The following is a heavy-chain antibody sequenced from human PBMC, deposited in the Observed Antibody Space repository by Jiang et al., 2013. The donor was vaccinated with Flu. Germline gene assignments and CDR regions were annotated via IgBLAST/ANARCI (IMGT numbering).Heavy chain of an antibody. CDR2: ISYDGSNK. CDR1: GFTFSSYG. CDR3: ARDYDSSGSYYYYYGMDV. Sequence: VESGGGVVQPGRSLRLSCAASGFTFSSYGMHWVRQAPGKGLEWVAVISYDGSNKYYADSVKGRFTISRDNSKNTLYLQMNSLRAEDTAVYYCARDYDSSGSYYYYYGMDVWGQGTTVTVSS. D-gene: IGHD3-22*01. V-gene: IGHV3-30*03. J-gene: IGHJ6*02.